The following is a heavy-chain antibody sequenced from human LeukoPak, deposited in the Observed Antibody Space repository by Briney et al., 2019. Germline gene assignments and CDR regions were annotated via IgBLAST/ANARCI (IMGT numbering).Heavy chain of an antibody. CDR1: GGSFSGYY. D-gene: IGHD3-16*02. V-gene: IGHV4-34*01. CDR2: INHSGST. J-gene: IGHJ3*02. CDR3: ARDPSFDYVWGSYRQRAFDI. Sequence: SETLSLTCAVYGGSFSGYYWSWIRQPPGKGLEWIGGINHSGSTNYNPSLKSRVTISVDTSKDQFSLKLSSVTAADTAVYYCARDPSFDYVWGSYRQRAFDIWGQGTMVTVSS.